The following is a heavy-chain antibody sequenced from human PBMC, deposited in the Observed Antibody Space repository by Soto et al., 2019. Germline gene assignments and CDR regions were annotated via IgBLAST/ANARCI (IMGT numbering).Heavy chain of an antibody. D-gene: IGHD2-2*01. CDR1: GGSFSGYY. V-gene: IGHV4-34*01. J-gene: IGHJ6*03. CDR3: ARGSSRRSYMDV. Sequence: QVQLQQWGAGLLKPSETLSLTCAVYGGSFSGYYWSWIRQPPGKGLEWIGEINHSGSTNYNPSLKSPVTISVDTSKNQFALKRSSVVAADTAVYYCARGSSRRSYMDVWGKGTTVTVSS. CDR2: INHSGST.